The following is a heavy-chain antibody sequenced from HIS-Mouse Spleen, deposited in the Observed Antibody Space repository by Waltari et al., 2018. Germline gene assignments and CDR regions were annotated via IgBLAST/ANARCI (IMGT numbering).Heavy chain of an antibody. V-gene: IGHV4-39*07. CDR3: AREIPYSSSWYDWYFDL. CDR2: IYYSGST. D-gene: IGHD6-13*01. CDR1: GGSISSSRYY. Sequence: QLQLQESGPGLVKPSETLSLTCTVSGGSISSSRYYWGGIRQPPGKGLGWIGSIYYSGSTYYNPSLKSRVTLSVDTSKNQFSLKLSSVTAAYTAVYYCAREIPYSSSWYDWYFDLWGRGTLVTVSS. J-gene: IGHJ2*01.